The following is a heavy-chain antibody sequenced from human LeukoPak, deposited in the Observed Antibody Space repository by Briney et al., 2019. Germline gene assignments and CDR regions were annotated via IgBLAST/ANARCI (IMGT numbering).Heavy chain of an antibody. CDR2: ICYSGST. Sequence: SETLSLTCTVSGGSISSYYWSWIRQPPGKGLEWIGYICYSGSTNYNPSLKSRVTISVDTSKNQFSLKLSSVTAADTAVYYCARAQPNWLTFDYWGQGTLVTVSS. CDR1: GGSISSYY. J-gene: IGHJ4*02. CDR3: ARAQPNWLTFDY. D-gene: IGHD3-9*01. V-gene: IGHV4-59*01.